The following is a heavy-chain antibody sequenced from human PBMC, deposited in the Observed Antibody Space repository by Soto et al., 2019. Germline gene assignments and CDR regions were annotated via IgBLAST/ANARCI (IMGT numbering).Heavy chain of an antibody. D-gene: IGHD2-21*02. CDR2: ISGSGGST. CDR3: AKDDQCGGDCYYCCYYGMDV. CDR1: GFTFSSYA. Sequence: GGSLRLSCAASGFTFSSYAMSWVRQAPGKGLEWVSAISGSGGSTYYADSVKGRFTISRDNSKNTLYLQMNSLSAEDTAVYYCAKDDQCGGDCYYCCYYGMDVWGQGTTVTVSS. J-gene: IGHJ6*02. V-gene: IGHV3-23*01.